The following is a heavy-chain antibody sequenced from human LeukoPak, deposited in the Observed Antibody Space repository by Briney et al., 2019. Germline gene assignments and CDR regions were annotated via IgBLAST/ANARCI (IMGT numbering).Heavy chain of an antibody. CDR3: ARGCRDYGDYSDAFDI. CDR2: IKQDGSEK. Sequence: GGSLRLSCAASGFTFSSYWMSWVRQAPGKGLEWVANIKQDGSEKYCVDSVKGRFTISRDNAKNPLYLQMNSLRAEDTAVYYCARGCRDYGDYSDAFDIWGQGTMVTVSS. V-gene: IGHV3-7*04. CDR1: GFTFSSYW. J-gene: IGHJ3*02. D-gene: IGHD4-17*01.